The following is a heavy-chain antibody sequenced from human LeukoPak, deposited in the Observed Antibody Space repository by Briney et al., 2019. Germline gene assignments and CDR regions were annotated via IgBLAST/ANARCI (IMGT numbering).Heavy chain of an antibody. J-gene: IGHJ4*02. CDR3: ARDLWGNPDY. Sequence: GGSLRLSCAASGFTFSSYSMNRVRPAPGKGLEWGSSISSSSSYIYYADSVKGRFTISRDNAKNSLYLQMNSLRAEDTAVYYCARDLWGNPDYWGQGTLVTVSS. CDR1: GFTFSSYS. V-gene: IGHV3-21*01. D-gene: IGHD4-23*01. CDR2: ISSSSSYI.